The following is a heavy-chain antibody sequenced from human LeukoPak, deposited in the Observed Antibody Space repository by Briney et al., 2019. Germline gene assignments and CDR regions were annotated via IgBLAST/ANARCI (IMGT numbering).Heavy chain of an antibody. CDR2: INSSGSTI. Sequence: PGGSLRLSCAASGFTFSSYEMNWVRQAPGKGLEWVSYINSSGSTIYYADSVKGRFTISRNNAKNSLYLQMSSLRAEDTAVYYCARPPLGAYSISGIDYWGQGTLVTVSS. V-gene: IGHV3-48*03. D-gene: IGHD6-6*01. J-gene: IGHJ4*02. CDR3: ARPPLGAYSISGIDY. CDR1: GFTFSSYE.